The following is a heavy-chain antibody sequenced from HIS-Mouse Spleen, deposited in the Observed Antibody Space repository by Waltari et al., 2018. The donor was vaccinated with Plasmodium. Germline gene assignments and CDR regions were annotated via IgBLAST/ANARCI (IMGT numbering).Heavy chain of an antibody. CDR2: IYHSGST. V-gene: IGHV4-38-2*02. CDR3: ARSLGIASSYWYFDL. J-gene: IGHJ2*01. D-gene: IGHD2-15*01. Sequence: QVQLSESGPGLVKPSETLSLTCTVSGYSISSGYYWGWIRQPPGKGLEWIGSIYHSGSTYYNPSLKSRVTISVDTSKNQFSLKLSSVTAADTAVYYCARSLGIASSYWYFDLWGRGTLVTVSS. CDR1: GYSISSGYY.